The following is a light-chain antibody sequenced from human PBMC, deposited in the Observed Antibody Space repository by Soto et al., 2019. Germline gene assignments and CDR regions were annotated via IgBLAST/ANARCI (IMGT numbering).Light chain of an antibody. CDR1: TSDVGGYNF. Sequence: QPVLTQPASVSGSPGQSITISCTGTTSDVGGYNFVSWYQQHPGKAPKLMIYEVSNRPSGVSHRFSGSKSGNTASLTISGLQAEDEADYYCLSYTSSITWVFGGGTKLTVL. V-gene: IGLV2-14*01. J-gene: IGLJ3*02. CDR2: EVS. CDR3: LSYTSSITWV.